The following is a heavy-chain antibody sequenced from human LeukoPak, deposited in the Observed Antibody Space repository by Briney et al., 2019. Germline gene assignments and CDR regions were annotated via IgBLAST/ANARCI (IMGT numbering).Heavy chain of an antibody. J-gene: IGHJ4*02. CDR3: ARGPPYIVVVTAVGFFDY. V-gene: IGHV4-31*03. CDR2: IYYSGST. Sequence: SETLSLTCTVSGGSISSGGYYWSWIRQHPGKGLEWIGYIYYSGSTYYNPSLKSRVTISVDTSKNQFSLKLSSVTAADTAVYYCARGPPYIVVVTAVGFFDYWGQGTLVTVSS. CDR1: GGSISSGGYY. D-gene: IGHD2-21*02.